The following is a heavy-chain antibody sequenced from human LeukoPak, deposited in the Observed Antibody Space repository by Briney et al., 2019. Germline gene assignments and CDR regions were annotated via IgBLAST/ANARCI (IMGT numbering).Heavy chain of an antibody. CDR1: GGSISSYY. CDR3: ASYGSGSYYGVRVPRLHFDY. Sequence: SETLSLTCTVSGGSISSYYWSWIRQPPGKGLEWIGYIYYNEDTHYNPSLNSRLSMSVDTPKKQFSLNLRSVTAADTAVYYCASYGSGSYYGVRVPRLHFDYWGQGTLVTVSS. CDR2: IYYNEDT. J-gene: IGHJ4*02. V-gene: IGHV4-59*01. D-gene: IGHD3-10*01.